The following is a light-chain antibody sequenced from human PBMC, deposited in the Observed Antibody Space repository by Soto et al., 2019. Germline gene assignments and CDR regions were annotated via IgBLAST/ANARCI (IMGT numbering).Light chain of an antibody. J-gene: IGKJ5*01. Sequence: IQMTHSPSSLSASVGDRVTNTXXASQGIRKDLGWYQQKPGKAPKLLIYAASNLQSGVPSRFSGSGSGTDFTLTISSLQPEDFGTYYCQQAISFPITFGQGTRLEIK. CDR3: QQAISFPIT. CDR1: QGIRKD. V-gene: IGKV1-6*01. CDR2: AAS.